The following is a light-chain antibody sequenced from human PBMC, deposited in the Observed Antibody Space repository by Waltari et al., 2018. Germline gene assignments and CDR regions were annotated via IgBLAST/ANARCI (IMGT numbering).Light chain of an antibody. CDR2: KAN. J-gene: IGLJ3*02. Sequence: QTVVTQEPSLSVSPGGTVTLTCALRPGPVSTTSYATWYRQTPGQPPRTLLYKANTRSSGVPDRFSGSILGNKVALTITGAQADDESDYYCSLYMGSGIWVFGGGTKLTVL. V-gene: IGLV8-61*01. CDR3: SLYMGSGIWV. CDR1: PGPVSTTSY.